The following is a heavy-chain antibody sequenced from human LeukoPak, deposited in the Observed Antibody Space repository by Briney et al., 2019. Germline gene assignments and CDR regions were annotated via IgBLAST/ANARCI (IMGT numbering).Heavy chain of an antibody. J-gene: IGHJ4*02. CDR2: ASGSGGST. V-gene: IGHV3-23*01. CDR1: GFTFSSYA. CDR3: AKDLKDLAGYYFDS. Sequence: PGGSLRLSCAASGFTFSSYAMSWVRQAPGKGLEWVSTASGSGGSTYYADSVKGRFTISRDNSKNTLYLQMNSLRAEDTAVYYCAKDLKDLAGYYFDSWGQGTLVTVSS. D-gene: IGHD1-14*01.